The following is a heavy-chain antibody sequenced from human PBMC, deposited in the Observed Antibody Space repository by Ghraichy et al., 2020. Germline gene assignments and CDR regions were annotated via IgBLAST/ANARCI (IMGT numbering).Heavy chain of an antibody. Sequence: GGSLRLSCAASGFTFSSYAMHWVRQAPGKGLEWVAVISYDASNKYYADSVKGRFTISRDNSKNTLYLQMNSLRAEDTAVYYCARDSGGYCSGGSCYSFDYWGQGTLVTVSS. CDR3: ARDSGGYCSGGSCYSFDY. V-gene: IGHV3-30-3*01. CDR1: GFTFSSYA. CDR2: ISYDASNK. J-gene: IGHJ4*02. D-gene: IGHD2-15*01.